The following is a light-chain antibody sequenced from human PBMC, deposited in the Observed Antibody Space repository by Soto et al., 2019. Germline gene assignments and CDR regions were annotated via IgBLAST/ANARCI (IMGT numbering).Light chain of an antibody. V-gene: IGLV2-14*01. J-gene: IGLJ3*02. CDR2: DVS. CDR1: SSDVGGYNY. Sequence: QSVLTQPASVSGSPGQSITISCTGTSSDVGGYNYVSWYQQHPGKAPKLMIYDVSNRPSGVSNRFSGSKSGNTASLTISGLQAEDEADYYCSSYTSGSTTRVFGGGTKLTVL. CDR3: SSYTSGSTTRV.